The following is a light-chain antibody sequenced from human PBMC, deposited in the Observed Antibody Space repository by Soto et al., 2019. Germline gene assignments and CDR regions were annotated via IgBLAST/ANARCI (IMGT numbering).Light chain of an antibody. J-gene: IGLJ3*02. CDR3: SSFTSTNTWV. Sequence: QSALPQPASVSGSPGQSITISCTGTSSDIGGYNYVSWYQQYPGKAPKLMIYEVSNRPSGVSSRFSGSKSGNTASLTISGLQADDEADYYFSSFTSTNTWVFGGGTKLTVL. V-gene: IGLV2-14*01. CDR2: EVS. CDR1: SSDIGGYNY.